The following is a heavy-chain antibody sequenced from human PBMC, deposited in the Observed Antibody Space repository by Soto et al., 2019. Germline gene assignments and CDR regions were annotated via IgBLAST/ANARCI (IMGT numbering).Heavy chain of an antibody. V-gene: IGHV1-18*01. D-gene: IGHD2-15*01. CDR1: GYTFTNYG. CDR3: ARAKLVEYSPIDS. CDR2: ISAYNDDT. Sequence: ASVKVSCKASGYTFTNYGITWVRQAPGQGLEWMGWISAYNDDTSYAQKLQDRVTMTTDTSASTASMELRSLTSDDTAVYYCARAKLVEYSPIDSWGQGTLVTVSS. J-gene: IGHJ4*02.